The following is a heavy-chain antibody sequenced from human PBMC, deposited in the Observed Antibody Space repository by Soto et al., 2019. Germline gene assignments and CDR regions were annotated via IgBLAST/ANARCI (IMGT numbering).Heavy chain of an antibody. CDR1: GYTFTNYG. V-gene: IGHV1-18*01. CDR3: ARDTLSGVVTVNNHDY. J-gene: IGHJ4*02. D-gene: IGHD2-21*02. CDR2: ISVYNGNT. Sequence: ASVKVSCKASGYTFTNYGLSWVRQAPGQGLEWMGWISVYNGNTNYAQKFQGRVTMTTDTSTSTAYMDLRSLRSDDTAVYYCARDTLSGVVTVNNHDYSGQVTLVTVSS.